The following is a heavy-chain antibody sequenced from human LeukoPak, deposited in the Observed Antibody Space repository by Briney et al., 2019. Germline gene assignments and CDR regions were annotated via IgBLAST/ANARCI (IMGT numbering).Heavy chain of an antibody. D-gene: IGHD3-10*01. CDR1: EFTFSDYA. CDR3: TTDAPFYGSGSYFSDFQH. V-gene: IGHV3-15*01. CDR2: IKSKTDGGTT. J-gene: IGHJ1*01. Sequence: GGSLRLSCAASEFTFSDYAMSWVRQAPGKGLEWVGRIKSKTDGGTTDHAAPVKGRFTISRDDSKKTLYLQMNSLKTEDTGVYYCTTDAPFYGSGSYFSDFQHWGQGTLVIVSS.